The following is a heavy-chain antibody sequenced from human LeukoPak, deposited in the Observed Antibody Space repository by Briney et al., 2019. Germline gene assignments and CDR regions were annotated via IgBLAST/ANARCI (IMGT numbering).Heavy chain of an antibody. CDR2: ISYDGVHK. J-gene: IGHJ6*02. CDR3: PKDSGPSNYFYGLDI. Sequence: PGGSLRLSCAASGFTFSSYGMHWVRQAPGKGLEWASYISYDGVHKYYADSVKGRFTISRDNSKNTLFLQMNSLRGGDAGMYFCPKDSGPSNYFYGLDIWGQGTTVTVSS. D-gene: IGHD6-25*01. CDR1: GFTFSSYG. V-gene: IGHV3-30*02.